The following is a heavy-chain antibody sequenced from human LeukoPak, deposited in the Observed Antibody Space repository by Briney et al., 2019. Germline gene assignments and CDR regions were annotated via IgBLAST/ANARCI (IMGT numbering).Heavy chain of an antibody. Sequence: SETLSLTCTVSGGSISSSSYYWSWIRQPAGKGLEWIVRIYTSGSTNYNPSLKSRVTMSVDTAKNQFSLKLSSVTAADTAVYYCARESRDSSSWYGWFDPWGQGTLVTVSS. J-gene: IGHJ5*02. CDR1: GGSISSSSYY. CDR3: ARESRDSSSWYGWFDP. V-gene: IGHV4-61*02. D-gene: IGHD6-13*01. CDR2: IYTSGST.